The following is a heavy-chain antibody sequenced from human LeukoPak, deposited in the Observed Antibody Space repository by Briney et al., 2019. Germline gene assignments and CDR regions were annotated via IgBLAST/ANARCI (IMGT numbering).Heavy chain of an antibody. D-gene: IGHD5-12*01. V-gene: IGHV4-59*01. CDR1: GGSISPYY. Sequence: SETLSLTCTVSGGSISPYYWSWIRQPPGKGLEWIGYIRYSGRTDYNPSLNSRVTITVDMSKNQFSLKLTSVIAADTAVYYCARDSSGYDSGWYFDLWGRGTLVTVSS. J-gene: IGHJ2*01. CDR3: ARDSSGYDSGWYFDL. CDR2: IRYSGRT.